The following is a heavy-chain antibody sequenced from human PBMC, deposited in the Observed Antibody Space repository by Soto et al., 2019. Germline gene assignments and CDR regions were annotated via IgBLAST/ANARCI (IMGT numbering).Heavy chain of an antibody. J-gene: IGHJ6*02. CDR3: AKGGAIVAAGTRVYLYNAMDV. CDR1: GYIFTGYY. Sequence: GASVKVSCKASGYIFTGYYVHWVRQAPGQGLEWMGWINPNSGDTYLAQRFQGRATMNRDTSIGTAYMELRGLTSDDTAEYYCAKGGAIVAAGTRVYLYNAMDVWGQGTTVTVSS. V-gene: IGHV1-2*02. D-gene: IGHD1-26*01. CDR2: INPNSGDT.